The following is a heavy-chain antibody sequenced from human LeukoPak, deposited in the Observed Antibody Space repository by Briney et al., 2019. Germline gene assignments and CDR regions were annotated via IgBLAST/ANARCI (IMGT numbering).Heavy chain of an antibody. D-gene: IGHD5-18*01. Sequence: PGGSLRLSCAASGFTFSSYSMTWVRQAPGKGLEWVSYISSSSSTIYYADSVKGRFTISRDNAKNSLYLQMNSLRDEDTAVYYCARISGYSYGYGLDYWGQGTLVTVSS. CDR3: ARISGYSYGYGLDY. J-gene: IGHJ4*02. CDR2: ISSSSSTI. V-gene: IGHV3-48*02. CDR1: GFTFSSYS.